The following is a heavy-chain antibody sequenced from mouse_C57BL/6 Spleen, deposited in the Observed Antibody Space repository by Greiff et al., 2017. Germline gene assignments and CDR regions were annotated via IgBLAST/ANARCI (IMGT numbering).Heavy chain of an antibody. CDR1: GYTFTSYW. J-gene: IGHJ4*01. CDR3: ASSPYGNYAMDY. D-gene: IGHD2-1*01. CDR2: IDPSDSYT. V-gene: IGHV1-50*01. Sequence: QVQLKQPGAELVKPGASVKLSCKASGYTFTSYWMQWVKQRPGQGLEWIGEIDPSDSYTNYNQKFKGKATLTVDTSSSTAYMQLSSLTSEDSAVYYCASSPYGNYAMDYWGQGTSVTVSS.